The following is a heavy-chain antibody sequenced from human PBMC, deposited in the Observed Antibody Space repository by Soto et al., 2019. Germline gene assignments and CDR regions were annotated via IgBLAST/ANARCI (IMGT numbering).Heavy chain of an antibody. V-gene: IGHV3-30-3*01. CDR3: PRLGEGSNPYY. CDR1: GFTFSSYA. CDR2: TSYDGAIK. D-gene: IGHD3-10*01. Sequence: QVQLVESGGGVVQPGRSLRLSCAASGFTFSSYAMHWVRQAPGKGLEWVAVTSYDGAIKYYADSVKGRFTISRDNSKNTMYMHMNSLTPEDTAVYSCPRLGEGSNPYYLGKGTLVTVSA. J-gene: IGHJ4*02.